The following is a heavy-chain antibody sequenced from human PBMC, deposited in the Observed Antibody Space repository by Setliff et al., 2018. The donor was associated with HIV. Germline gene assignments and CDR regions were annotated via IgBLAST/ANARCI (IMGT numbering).Heavy chain of an antibody. J-gene: IGHJ2*01. CDR2: INAGNGDT. CDR3: ARHQAPYYGSSGYNPNWYFDL. V-gene: IGHV1-3*01. CDR1: GYTFTNYA. D-gene: IGHD3-22*01. Sequence: GASVKVSCKASGYTFTNYAIHWVRQAPGQRLEWMGWINAGNGDTKYSQKFQGRVTITTDTSASTAYMELNSLGSEDTAVYYCARHQAPYYGSSGYNPNWYFDLWGRGTLVTVSS.